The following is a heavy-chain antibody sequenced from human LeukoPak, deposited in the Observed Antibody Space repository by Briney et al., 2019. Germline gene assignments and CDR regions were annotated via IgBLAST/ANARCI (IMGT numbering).Heavy chain of an antibody. CDR3: ARHSTHIVLMGFDP. Sequence: PSETLSLTCTVSGGYISSRTYYWGWIRQPPGKGLEWIGSIYYSGSTYYNPSLKSRVTISVDTSKNQFSLKLSSVTAADTAVYYCARHSTHIVLMGFDPWGQGTLVTVSS. D-gene: IGHD2-8*01. V-gene: IGHV4-39*01. CDR2: IYYSGST. J-gene: IGHJ5*02. CDR1: GGYISSRTYY.